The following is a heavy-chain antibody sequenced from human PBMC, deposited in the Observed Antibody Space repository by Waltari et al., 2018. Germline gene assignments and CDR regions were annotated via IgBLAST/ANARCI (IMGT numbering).Heavy chain of an antibody. V-gene: IGHV1-69*01. J-gene: IGHJ6*03. D-gene: IGHD3-10*01. CDR1: GGTFSSYA. CDR2: IIPIFGTA. Sequence: QVQLVQSGAEVKKPGSSVKVSCKASGGTFSSYAISRVRPAPGQGLGWMGGIIPIFGTANYAQKFQGRVTITADESTSTAYMELSSLRSEDTAVYYCANGPRGTMVRGVTYYYYMDVWGKGTTVTVSS. CDR3: ANGPRGTMVRGVTYYYYMDV.